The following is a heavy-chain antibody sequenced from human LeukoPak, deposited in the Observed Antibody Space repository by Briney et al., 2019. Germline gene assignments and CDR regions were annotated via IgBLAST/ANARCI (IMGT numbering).Heavy chain of an antibody. CDR2: IKADGSEK. J-gene: IGHJ4*02. CDR1: GFTFSSSW. Sequence: PGGSLRLSCAASGFTFSSSWMSWVRQAPGKRLEWVANIKADGSEKHYVDSVKGRFTISRDNAKTSLYLQMNSLRVEDTAVYYCTMGAELLPYWGQGTLVTVSS. CDR3: TMGAELLPY. D-gene: IGHD1-7*01. V-gene: IGHV3-7*01.